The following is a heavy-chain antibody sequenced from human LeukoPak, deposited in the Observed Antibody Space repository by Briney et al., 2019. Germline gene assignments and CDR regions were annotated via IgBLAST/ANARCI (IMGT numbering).Heavy chain of an antibody. CDR2: INQDGSEK. CDR3: ATADGTGYLDY. D-gene: IGHD6-13*01. J-gene: IGHJ4*02. Sequence: GGSLRLSCAASGFTFSSYWMSWVRQAPGKGLEWVANINQDGSEKYYVDSVKGRFTISRDNAKNSLYLQMNTLRAEDTAVYYCATADGTGYLDYWGQGTLVTVSS. CDR1: GFTFSSYW. V-gene: IGHV3-7*01.